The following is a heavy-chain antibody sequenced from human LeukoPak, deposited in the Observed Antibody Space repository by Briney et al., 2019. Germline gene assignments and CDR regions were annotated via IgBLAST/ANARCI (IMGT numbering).Heavy chain of an antibody. J-gene: IGHJ4*02. Sequence: GGSLRLSCEASGLIFRSYWMSWVRQAPGKGLEWVANINQDGSEKYFVDSVRGRFTISRDNAKNLLHLQMNTLRAEDTAVYYCARERDGRFFDYWGQGTLVTVSS. CDR2: INQDGSEK. CDR1: GLIFRSYW. CDR3: ARERDGRFFDY. D-gene: IGHD5-24*01. V-gene: IGHV3-7*01.